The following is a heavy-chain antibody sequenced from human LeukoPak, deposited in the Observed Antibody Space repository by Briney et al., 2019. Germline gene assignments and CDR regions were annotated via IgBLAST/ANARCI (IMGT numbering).Heavy chain of an antibody. J-gene: IGHJ4*02. CDR1: GFTFSSYG. Sequence: GGSLRLSCAASGFTFSSYGMHWVRQAPGKGLEWVAVISYDGSNKYYADSVKGRFTISRDNSKNTLYLQMNSLRAEDTAVYYCARGVYANNYYFGCWGQGTLATVSS. CDR3: ARGVYANNYYFGC. CDR2: ISYDGSNK. D-gene: IGHD1-1*01. V-gene: IGHV3-30*03.